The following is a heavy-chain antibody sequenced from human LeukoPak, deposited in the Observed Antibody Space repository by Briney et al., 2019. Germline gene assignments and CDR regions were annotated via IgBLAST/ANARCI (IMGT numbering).Heavy chain of an antibody. J-gene: IGHJ6*03. CDR3: ARGTIAVAGTDYYYYYMDV. D-gene: IGHD6-19*01. Sequence: SETLSLTCTVSGGSISSYYWSWIRQPPGKGLEWMGYIYYSGSTNYNPSLKSRVTISVDTSKNQFSLKLSSVTAADTAVYYCARGTIAVAGTDYYYYYMDVWGKGTTVTVSS. CDR1: GGSISSYY. V-gene: IGHV4-59*01. CDR2: IYYSGST.